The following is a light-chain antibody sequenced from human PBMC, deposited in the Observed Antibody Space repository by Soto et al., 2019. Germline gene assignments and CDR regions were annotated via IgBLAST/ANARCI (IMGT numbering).Light chain of an antibody. CDR1: SSDVGAYNY. J-gene: IGLJ3*02. CDR3: CSYAGSSLWV. CDR2: DVT. V-gene: IGLV2-11*01. Sequence: QSALTQPRSVSGSPGQSVTISCTGTSSDVGAYNYVSWYQHHPGKAPKLVIYDVTNLPSGVPDRFAGSKSGNTASPTISGLQAEDEADYYFCSYAGSSLWVFGGGTKLTVL.